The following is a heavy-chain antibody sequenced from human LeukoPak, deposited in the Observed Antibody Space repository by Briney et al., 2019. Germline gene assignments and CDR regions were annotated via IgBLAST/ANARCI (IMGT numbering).Heavy chain of an antibody. Sequence: SVKVSCKASGYTFTGYYMYWVRQAPGQGLEWMGWINPNSGGTNYAQKFQGRVTMTRDTSISTAYMELSRLRTDDTAVYYCARVTYYYYYMDVWDKGTTVTVSS. J-gene: IGHJ6*03. CDR1: GYTFTGYY. V-gene: IGHV1-2*02. CDR3: ARVTYYYYYMDV. CDR2: INPNSGGT.